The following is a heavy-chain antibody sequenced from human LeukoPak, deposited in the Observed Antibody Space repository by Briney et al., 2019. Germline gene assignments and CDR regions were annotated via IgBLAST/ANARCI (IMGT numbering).Heavy chain of an antibody. CDR3: ARAGGGRLALAAAGKPPGWFDP. CDR1: GGTFSSYA. CDR2: IIPIFGTA. D-gene: IGHD6-13*01. J-gene: IGHJ5*02. V-gene: IGHV1-69*13. Sequence: ASVKVSCKASGGTFSSYAISWVRQAPGQGLEWMGGIIPIFGTANYAQKFQGRVTITADESTSTAYMELSSLRSEDTAVYYCARAGGGRLALAAAGKPPGWFDPWGQGTLVTVSS.